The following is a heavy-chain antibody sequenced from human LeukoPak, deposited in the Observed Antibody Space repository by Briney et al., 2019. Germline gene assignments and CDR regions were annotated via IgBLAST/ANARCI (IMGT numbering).Heavy chain of an antibody. Sequence: GGSLRLSCAASGFTFSSYWMSWVRQAPGKGLEWVANINQDGSEKYYVDSVKGRFTISRDNAKNSLYLQMNSLRAEDTAVYYCAREAGSYCSSTSCYLDYWGQGTLVTVSS. J-gene: IGHJ4*02. CDR1: GFTFSSYW. CDR2: INQDGSEK. D-gene: IGHD2-2*01. V-gene: IGHV3-7*01. CDR3: AREAGSYCSSTSCYLDY.